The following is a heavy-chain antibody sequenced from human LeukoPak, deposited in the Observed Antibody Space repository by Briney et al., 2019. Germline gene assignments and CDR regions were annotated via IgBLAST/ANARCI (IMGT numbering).Heavy chain of an antibody. D-gene: IGHD6-19*01. J-gene: IGHJ4*02. CDR2: IWYDGSNK. CDR3: ARYTTGWFLGY. CDR1: GFTFSGHG. V-gene: IGHV3-33*01. Sequence: GGSLRLSCAASGFTFSGHGMHWVRQAPGKGLEWVAVIWYDGSNKYYADSVKGRFTISRDNSENTLYLQMNSLRAEDTAVYYCARYTTGWFLGYWGQGTLVTVSS.